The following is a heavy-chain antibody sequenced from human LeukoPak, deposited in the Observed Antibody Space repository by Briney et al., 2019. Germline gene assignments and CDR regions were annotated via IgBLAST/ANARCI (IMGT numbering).Heavy chain of an antibody. V-gene: IGHV1-69*06. CDR1: GGTFSSYA. J-gene: IGHJ6*02. CDR2: IIPIFGTA. CDR3: ARSSYSSFYYYYGMDV. D-gene: IGHD6-19*01. Sequence: SVKVSCKASGGTFSSYAISWVRQAPGQGLEWMGGIIPIFGTANYAQKFQGRVTITADKSTSTAYMELSSLRSEDTAVYYCARSSYSSFYYYYGMDVWGQGTTVTVSS.